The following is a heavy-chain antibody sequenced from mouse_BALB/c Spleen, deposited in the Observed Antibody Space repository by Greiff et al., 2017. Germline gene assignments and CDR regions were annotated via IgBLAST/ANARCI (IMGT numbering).Heavy chain of an antibody. V-gene: IGHV2-9*02. D-gene: IGHD3-3*01. CDR3: ARDQGLGNAMDY. CDR1: GFSLTSYG. J-gene: IGHJ4*01. CDR2: IWAGGST. Sequence: VHLVESGPGLVAPSQSLSITCTVSGFSLTSYGVHWVRQPPGKGLEWLGVIWAGGSTNYNSALMSRLSISKDNSKSQVFLKMNSLQTDDTAMYYCARDQGLGNAMDYWGQGTSVTVSS.